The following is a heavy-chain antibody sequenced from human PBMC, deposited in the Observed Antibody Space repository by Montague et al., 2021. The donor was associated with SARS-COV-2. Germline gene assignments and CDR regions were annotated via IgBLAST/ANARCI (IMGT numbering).Heavy chain of an antibody. Sequence: SETLSLTCTVSGGSVSSRSYYWGWVRQPPGKGLEWIGSIYYSGSTHYNPSLKSRVTISVDTSKNQFSLKLSSVTAADTAVYYCARRGDYGGPRFEFWGHGTLVSVSS. J-gene: IGHJ4*01. V-gene: IGHV4-39*01. CDR3: ARRGDYGGPRFEF. D-gene: IGHD4-23*01. CDR2: IYYSGST. CDR1: GGSVSSRSYY.